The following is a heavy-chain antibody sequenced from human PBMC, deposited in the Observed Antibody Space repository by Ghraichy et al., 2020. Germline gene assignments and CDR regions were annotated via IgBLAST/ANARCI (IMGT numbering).Heavy chain of an antibody. CDR1: GFTFSSYS. CDR2: ISSSSSTI. D-gene: IGHD6-13*01. V-gene: IGHV3-48*02. CDR3: ARVRIAAAGHNWFDP. J-gene: IGHJ5*02. Sequence: LSLTCAASGFTFSSYSMNWDRQAPGKGLEWVSYISSSSSTIYYADSVKGRFTISRDNAKNSLYLQMNSLRDEDTAVYYCARVRIAAAGHNWFDPWGQGTLVTVSS.